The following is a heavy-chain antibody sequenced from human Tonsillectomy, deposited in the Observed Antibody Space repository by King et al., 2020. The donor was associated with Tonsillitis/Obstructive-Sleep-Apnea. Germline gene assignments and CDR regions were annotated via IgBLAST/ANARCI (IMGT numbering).Heavy chain of an antibody. V-gene: IGHV4-34*01. CDR1: GGSFSGYY. Sequence: VQLQQWGAGLLKPSETLSLTCGVYGGSFSGYYWTWIRQPPGKGLEWIGEISHSGSTNYNPSLKSRVTISVDPSKNKFSLKLSSVTAADTVVYYCARDNGGGSAFDIWGQGTMVTVSS. J-gene: IGHJ3*02. D-gene: IGHD3-16*01. CDR3: ARDNGGGSAFDI. CDR2: ISHSGST.